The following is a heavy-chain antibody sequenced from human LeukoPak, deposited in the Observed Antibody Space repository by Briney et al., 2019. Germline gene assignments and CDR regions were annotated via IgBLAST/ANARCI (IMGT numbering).Heavy chain of an antibody. J-gene: IGHJ4*02. CDR1: GGSISSGGYY. CDR2: IYYSGSI. V-gene: IGHV4-31*03. D-gene: IGHD2-21*02. CDR3: ARVAPDDSAFEY. Sequence: SETLSLTCTVSGGSISSGGYYWSWIRQHPGKGLEWIGCIYYSGSIYYDPSLKSRATISVDTSKKQFSLMLSSVTAADTAVYYCARVAPDDSAFEYWGEGALVTVSS.